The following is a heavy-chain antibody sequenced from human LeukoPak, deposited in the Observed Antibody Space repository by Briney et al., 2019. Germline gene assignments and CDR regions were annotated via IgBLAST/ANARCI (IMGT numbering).Heavy chain of an antibody. CDR1: GFNFANHA. V-gene: IGHV3-23*01. D-gene: IGHD2-21*02. J-gene: IGHJ4*02. CDR2: ISGGGDIT. CDR3: VREDTPATANY. Sequence: GGSLRLSCAASGFNFANHAMSWVRQTPGKGLEWVSAISGGGDITYYADSVKGRFTISRDNSKDTLFLQMHSLRPGDTAVYYCVREDTPATANYWGQRTLVTISS.